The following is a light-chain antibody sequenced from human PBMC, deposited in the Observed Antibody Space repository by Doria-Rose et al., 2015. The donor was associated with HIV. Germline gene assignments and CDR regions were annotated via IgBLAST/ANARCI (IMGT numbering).Light chain of an antibody. V-gene: IGKV3-20*01. J-gene: IGKJ1*01. CDR1: RSFSSTY. Sequence: TQSPGTLSLSPGERATLSCRASRSFSSTYLAWYQQKPGQAPSLLIYDGSTRATGIPDRFSASGSGTDFTLTINRLEPEDLALYYCHQYGTSWTFGQGTKVEI. CDR3: HQYGTSWT. CDR2: DGS.